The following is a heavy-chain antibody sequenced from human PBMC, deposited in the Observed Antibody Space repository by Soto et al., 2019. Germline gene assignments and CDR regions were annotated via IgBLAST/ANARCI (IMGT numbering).Heavy chain of an antibody. CDR3: AKDGGSYSGVGVHGMDV. J-gene: IGHJ6*02. CDR1: GFTFSSYG. Sequence: PGGSLRLSCAASGFTFSSYGMHWVRQAPGKGLEWVAVISYDGSNKYYADSVKGRFTISRDNSKNTLYLQMNSLRAEDTAVYYCAKDGGSYSGVGVHGMDVWGQGTTVTVSS. D-gene: IGHD1-26*01. V-gene: IGHV3-30*18. CDR2: ISYDGSNK.